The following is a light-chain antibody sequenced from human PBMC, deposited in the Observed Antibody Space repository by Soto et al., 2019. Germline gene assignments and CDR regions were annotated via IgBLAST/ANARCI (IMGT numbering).Light chain of an antibody. V-gene: IGLV2-14*01. CDR1: SSDVGGHNY. CDR3: SSYTSSITLV. CDR2: EVN. Sequence: QSALTQPASVSGSPGQSITISCTGTSSDVGGHNYVSWYQQHPGKVPKLLTYEVNLRPSGISNRFSGSKSGNTASLTISGLQAEDEGYYCSSYTSSITLVFGGGTKVTVL. J-gene: IGLJ2*01.